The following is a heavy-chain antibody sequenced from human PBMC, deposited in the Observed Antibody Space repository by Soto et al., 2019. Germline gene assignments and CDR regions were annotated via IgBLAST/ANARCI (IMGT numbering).Heavy chain of an antibody. CDR2: IIPMFGTA. J-gene: IGHJ6*02. CDR3: AREIDGYYGIDV. Sequence: QVQLVQSGAEVKKPGSSVKVSCKASGGTFSTDSISWVRQAPGQGLEWMGGIIPMFGTANNAKKFQGRVTIPADEPTTTAYTQLSSLRSEDTAVYFCAREIDGYYGIDVWGQGTTVTVAS. V-gene: IGHV1-69*12. CDR1: GGTFSTDS.